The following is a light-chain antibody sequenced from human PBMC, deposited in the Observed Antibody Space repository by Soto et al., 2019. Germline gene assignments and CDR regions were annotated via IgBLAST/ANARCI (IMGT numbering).Light chain of an antibody. CDR3: QQYNNWPRT. CDR2: GAS. Sequence: EIVMTQSPATLSVSPGERATFSCRASQSVSSNLAWYQHKPGQAPRLLIYGASTRATGIPARFSGSGSGTEFTLTISSLQSEDFAVYCCQQYNNWPRTFGQGTKVEIK. J-gene: IGKJ1*01. CDR1: QSVSSN. V-gene: IGKV3-15*01.